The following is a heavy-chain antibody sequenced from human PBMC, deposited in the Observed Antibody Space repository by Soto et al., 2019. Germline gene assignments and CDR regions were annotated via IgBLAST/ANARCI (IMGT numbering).Heavy chain of an antibody. D-gene: IGHD6-13*01. CDR3: ESIAAAGTGDY. J-gene: IGHJ4*02. CDR1: GGSISSYY. Sequence: SETLSLTCTVSGGSISSYYWSWIRQPPGKGLEWIGYIYYSGSTNYNPSLKSRVTISVDTSKNQFSLKLSSVTAADTAVYYCESIAAAGTGDYWGQGTLVTVSS. V-gene: IGHV4-59*01. CDR2: IYYSGST.